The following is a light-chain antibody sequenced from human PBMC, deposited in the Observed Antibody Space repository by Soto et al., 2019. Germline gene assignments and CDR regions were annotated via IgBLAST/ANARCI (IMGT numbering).Light chain of an antibody. CDR1: TSDIGNYNY. CDR3: STYTGSNV. Sequence: QSVLTQPASVSGSPGQSISISCTGATSDIGNYNYFSWYQQHPGKAPKLIIYQVSNRPSGVSNRFSGSKSGNTASLTISGLQADDEADYYCSTYTGSNVFGTGTKVTVL. CDR2: QVS. V-gene: IGLV2-14*01. J-gene: IGLJ1*01.